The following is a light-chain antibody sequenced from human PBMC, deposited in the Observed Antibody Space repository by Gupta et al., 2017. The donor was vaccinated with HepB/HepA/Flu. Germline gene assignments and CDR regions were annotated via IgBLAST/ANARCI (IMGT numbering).Light chain of an antibody. V-gene: IGKV3-20*01. CDR3: QQDITSPVT. J-gene: IGKJ5*01. Sequence: EIVLTQSPGTLSLSPGERATLSCRASQSVTGRYLAWYQQKPGQAPRLLMYGTSSRATGIPDRFSGSGSGTDFTLTISRLEPEDFAMYYCQQDITSPVTFGQGTLVEIK. CDR2: GTS. CDR1: QSVTGRY.